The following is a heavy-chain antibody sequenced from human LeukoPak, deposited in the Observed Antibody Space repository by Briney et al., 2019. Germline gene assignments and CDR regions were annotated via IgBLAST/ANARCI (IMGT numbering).Heavy chain of an antibody. CDR2: ISAYNGNT. CDR3: ARGEVAEPADVAFDI. CDR1: GYTFTSYG. D-gene: IGHD1-14*01. V-gene: IGHV1-18*01. Sequence: ASVKVSCKASGYTFTSYGISWVRQAPGEGLEWVGWISAYNGNTNYAQKLQGRVTMTTDTSTSTAYMELRSLRSDDTAVYYCARGEVAEPADVAFDIWGQGAMVTVSS. J-gene: IGHJ3*02.